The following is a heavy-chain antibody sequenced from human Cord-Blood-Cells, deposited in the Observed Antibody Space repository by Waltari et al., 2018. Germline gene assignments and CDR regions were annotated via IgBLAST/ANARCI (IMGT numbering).Heavy chain of an antibody. Sequence: LVKPSEPLSLTCTVSGGSISSYYWSWIRQPPGKGLEWIGYIYYSGSTNYNPSLKSRVTISVDTSKNQFSLKLSSVTAADTAVYYCASQGDSGSYGAFDIWGQGTMVTVSS. CDR3: ASQGDSGSYGAFDI. CDR1: GGSISSYY. V-gene: IGHV4-59*08. CDR2: IYYSGST. D-gene: IGHD1-26*01. J-gene: IGHJ3*02.